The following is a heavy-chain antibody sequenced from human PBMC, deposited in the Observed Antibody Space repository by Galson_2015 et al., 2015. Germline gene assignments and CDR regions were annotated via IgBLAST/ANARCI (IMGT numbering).Heavy chain of an antibody. CDR3: ARPRTIYCSGGSCYPGYFDY. V-gene: IGHV5-51*01. Sequence: QSGAEVKKPGESLKISCEGSGYSFTSYWIGWVRQMPGKGLEWMGIIYPGDSDTRYSPSFQGQVTISADKSISTAYLQWSSLKASDTAMYDCARPRTIYCSGGSCYPGYFDYWGQGTLVTVSS. CDR2: IYPGDSDT. CDR1: GYSFTSYW. D-gene: IGHD2-15*01. J-gene: IGHJ4*02.